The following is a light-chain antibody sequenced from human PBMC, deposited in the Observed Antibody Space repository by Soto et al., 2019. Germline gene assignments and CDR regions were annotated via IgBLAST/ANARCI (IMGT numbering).Light chain of an antibody. J-gene: IGKJ1*01. CDR2: GAS. V-gene: IGKV3-15*01. CDR3: QQPNNWPQE. CDR1: QSVSSN. Sequence: EIKVAHNRSAVCGAAGERSSLSCPASQSVSSNLAWYQQKPGQAPRLLIYGASTRATGIPARFSGSGCGTEFTLTSSSRQPEDFAFYSCQQPNNWPQEFGEGTKVDIK.